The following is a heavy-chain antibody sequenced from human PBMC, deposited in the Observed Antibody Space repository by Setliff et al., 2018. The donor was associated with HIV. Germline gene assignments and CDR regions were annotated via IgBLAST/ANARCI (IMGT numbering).Heavy chain of an antibody. Sequence: LSLTCTVSGGSISSSSYYRGWIRQPPGKGLEWIGSIYYSGATYYNPSLKSRVTLSVDTSNNQFSLKLSSVTAADTAVYYCARHLRWELPYYFDYWGQGTLVTVSS. CDR3: ARHLRWELPYYFDY. CDR2: IYYSGAT. V-gene: IGHV4-39*01. D-gene: IGHD1-26*01. CDR1: GGSISSSSYY. J-gene: IGHJ4*02.